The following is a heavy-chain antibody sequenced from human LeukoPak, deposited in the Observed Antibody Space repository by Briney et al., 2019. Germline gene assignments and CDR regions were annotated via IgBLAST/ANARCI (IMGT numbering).Heavy chain of an antibody. D-gene: IGHD6-19*01. CDR3: AKDGGGSGWNDY. CDR1: GFTFSSYA. V-gene: IGHV3-23*01. J-gene: IGHJ4*02. Sequence: QAGGSLRLSCAASGFTFSSYAMSWVRQAPGKGLQWVSGISGSGGSTYYADSVKGRFTISRDNSKNTLYVQMNSLRAEDTAVYYCAKDGGGSGWNDYWGQGTLVTVSS. CDR2: ISGSGGST.